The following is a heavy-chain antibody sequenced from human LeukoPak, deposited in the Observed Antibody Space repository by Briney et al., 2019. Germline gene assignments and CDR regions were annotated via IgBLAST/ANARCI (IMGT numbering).Heavy chain of an antibody. D-gene: IGHD3-22*01. Sequence: PGGSLRLSCAASGFTFSSYWMHWVRQAPGKGLEWVAVISYDGSNKYYADSVKGRFTISRDNSKNTLYLQMNSLRAEDTAVYYCARDFEAYYDSSGYWSYWGQGTLVTVSS. CDR1: GFTFSSYW. CDR2: ISYDGSNK. J-gene: IGHJ4*02. CDR3: ARDFEAYYDSSGYWSY. V-gene: IGHV3-30-3*01.